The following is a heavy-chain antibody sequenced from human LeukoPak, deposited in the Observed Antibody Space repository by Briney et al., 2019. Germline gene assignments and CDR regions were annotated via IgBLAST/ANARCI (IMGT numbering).Heavy chain of an antibody. Sequence: SQTLSLTCTVSGGSISSGDYYWGWIRQPPGKGLEWIGYIYYSGSTYYNPSLKSRVTISVDTSKNQFSLKLSSVTAADTAVYYCARVQAYDFDMDVWGKGTTVTVSS. CDR2: IYYSGST. CDR3: ARVQAYDFDMDV. V-gene: IGHV4-30-4*08. CDR1: GGSISSGDYY. D-gene: IGHD3-3*01. J-gene: IGHJ6*03.